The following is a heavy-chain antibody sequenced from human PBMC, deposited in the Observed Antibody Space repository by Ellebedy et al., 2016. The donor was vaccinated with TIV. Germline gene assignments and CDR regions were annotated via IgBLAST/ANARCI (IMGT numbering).Heavy chain of an antibody. D-gene: IGHD4-17*01. Sequence: GGSLRLXCAASGFTFSMYDMHWVRQAPGQGLEWVAFISYDESRQSYTDSVRGRFTISRDNSDNTLYLQMNSLRVADTAFYFCVKDPTRVTTSWGQGTLVTVSS. CDR1: GFTFSMYD. CDR2: ISYDESRQ. V-gene: IGHV3-30*18. CDR3: VKDPTRVTTS. J-gene: IGHJ4*02.